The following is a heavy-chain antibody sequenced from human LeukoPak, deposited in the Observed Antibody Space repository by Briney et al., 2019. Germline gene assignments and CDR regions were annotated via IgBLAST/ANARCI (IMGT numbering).Heavy chain of an antibody. CDR1: GYSISSGYY. D-gene: IGHD6-13*01. V-gene: IGHV4-38-2*01. CDR3: ARVPFIAAAGTNWFDP. Sequence: PSETLSLTCAVSGYSISSGYYWGWIRQPPGKGLEWIGSIYHSGSTYYNPSLKSRVTISVDTSKNQFSLKLSSVTAADTAVYHCARVPFIAAAGTNWFDPWGQGALVTVSS. J-gene: IGHJ5*02. CDR2: IYHSGST.